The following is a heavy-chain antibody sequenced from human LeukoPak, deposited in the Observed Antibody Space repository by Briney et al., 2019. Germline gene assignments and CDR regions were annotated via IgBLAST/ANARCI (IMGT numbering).Heavy chain of an antibody. CDR1: GGSISSGGYY. D-gene: IGHD1-14*01. CDR2: IYYSGST. Sequence: SQTLSLTCTVSGGSISSGGYYWSWIRQHPGKGLEWIGSIYYSGSTNYNPSLQGRAIISLDTSRNQFSLKLSSVTAADTAVYYCASGDNGPLFDYWGQGTLVTVSS. V-gene: IGHV4-31*03. J-gene: IGHJ4*02. CDR3: ASGDNGPLFDY.